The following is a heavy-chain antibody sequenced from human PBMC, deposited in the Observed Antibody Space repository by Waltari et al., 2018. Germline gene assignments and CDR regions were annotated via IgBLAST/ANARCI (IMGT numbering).Heavy chain of an antibody. D-gene: IGHD3-10*01. V-gene: IGHV4-59*01. CDR1: GGSLSSYY. Sequence: QVQLQESGPGLVKPSETLSLPCTVSGGSLSSYYWSWIRQPPGKGLEWIGYIYDSGSTNYNPSLKSRVTISVDTSKKQFSLKLRSVTAADTAVYYCARVYGSPWGQGTLVTVSS. CDR2: IYDSGST. CDR3: ARVYGSP. J-gene: IGHJ5*02.